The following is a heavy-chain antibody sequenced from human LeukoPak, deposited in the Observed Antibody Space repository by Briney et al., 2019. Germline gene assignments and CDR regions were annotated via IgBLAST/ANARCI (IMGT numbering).Heavy chain of an antibody. CDR2: ISGSGGNS. J-gene: IGHJ4*02. Sequence: GGSLRLSCAASGFTFSSYAMNWVRQSPVKGLEWVSGISGSGGNSFYADSVKGRFTISRDNSKNTLYLQMNSLRAEDTAVYYCAKWPSREGYWGQGTLVTVSS. CDR3: AKWPSREGY. V-gene: IGHV3-23*01. CDR1: GFTFSSYA.